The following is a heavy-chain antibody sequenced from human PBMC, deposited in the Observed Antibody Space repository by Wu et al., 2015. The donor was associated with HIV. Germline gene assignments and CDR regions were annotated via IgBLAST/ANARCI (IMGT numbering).Heavy chain of an antibody. J-gene: IGHJ4*02. Sequence: QVQLVQSGAEVKKPGASVKVSCLASGYTFTGYYIHWVRQAPGQGLEWMGWISTYTGNTKYAQKLQGRVTMTTDPSTSTAYMELRSLRSDDTAVYYCARDGDGYFDFRLDYWGQGTLVTVSS. CDR3: ARDGDGYFDFRLDY. D-gene: IGHD3-9*01. V-gene: IGHV1-18*04. CDR1: GYTFTGYY. CDR2: ISTYTGNT.